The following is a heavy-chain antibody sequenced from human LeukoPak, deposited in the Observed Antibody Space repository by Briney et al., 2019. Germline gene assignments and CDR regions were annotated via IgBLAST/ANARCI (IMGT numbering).Heavy chain of an antibody. CDR2: ISWDGANS. V-gene: IGHV3-9*01. Sequence: PGRSLRLSCAASGFTFDVYAMHWVRQVPGKGLEWVSSISWDGANSVHAAAVKGRFTISSDNAKNSLYLQMNNWSLHDRALYYCISDLRLDLHLYTFETWGQGTMVTVSS. D-gene: IGHD1-7*01. J-gene: IGHJ3*02. CDR1: GFTFDVYA. CDR3: ISDLRLDLHLYTFET.